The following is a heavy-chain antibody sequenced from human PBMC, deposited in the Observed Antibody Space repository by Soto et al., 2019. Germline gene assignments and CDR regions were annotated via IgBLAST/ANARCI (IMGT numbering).Heavy chain of an antibody. CDR1: GFSLSTSGVG. D-gene: IGHD2-8*01. CDR2: IYWDDDK. J-gene: IGHJ4*02. V-gene: IGHV2-5*02. Sequence: QNTLTESGPTLVKPTQTLTLTCTFSGFSLSTSGVGVGWIRQPPGKALEWLAVIYWDDDKRYSPSLKNRLTITKDTSKNHVVLTMTNIDAVDTATYYCAHKEPRMNHFDYWGQGTPVTVSS. CDR3: AHKEPRMNHFDY.